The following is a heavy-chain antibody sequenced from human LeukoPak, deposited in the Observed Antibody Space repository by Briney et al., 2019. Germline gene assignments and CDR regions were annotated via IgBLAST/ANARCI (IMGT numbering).Heavy chain of an antibody. CDR2: IYYTGIT. CDR1: GGYISGQY. CDR3: ARVSFHYHSGNYGWYFDS. D-gene: IGHD3-10*01. J-gene: IGHJ4*02. Sequence: PSETLSLTCTVSGGYISGQYWSLIRQPPGKGLEWIGYIYYTGITKYNPSLKSRVTISVDTSKNQFSLKLTSVTAADTAVYYCARVSFHYHSGNYGWYFDSWGQGTLVTVSS. V-gene: IGHV4-59*11.